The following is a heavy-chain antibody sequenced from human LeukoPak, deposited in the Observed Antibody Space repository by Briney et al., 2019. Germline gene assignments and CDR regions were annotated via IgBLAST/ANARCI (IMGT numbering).Heavy chain of an antibody. Sequence: PGGSLRLSCAASGFTFSSYGMHWVRQAPGKGLEWVAFIRYDGSNKYYADSVKGRFTISRDNSKNTLYLQMNSLRAEDTAVYYCAKDSLYSSSWYSAPPNWFDPWGQGTLVTVSS. CDR2: IRYDGSNK. CDR3: AKDSLYSSSWYSAPPNWFDP. V-gene: IGHV3-30*02. CDR1: GFTFSSYG. D-gene: IGHD6-13*01. J-gene: IGHJ5*02.